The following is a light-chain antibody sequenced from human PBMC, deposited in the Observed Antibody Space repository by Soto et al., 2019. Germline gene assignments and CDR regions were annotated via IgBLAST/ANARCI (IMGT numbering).Light chain of an antibody. CDR3: QQYDTYCT. CDR2: KAS. J-gene: IGKJ1*01. Sequence: DIQMTQSPSTLSASVGDRVTITCRASQSISSWLAWYQQKPGKAPKLLIYKASSFESGVPSRFSGSGSGTEFTLTISSVQPDDFATNYCQQYDTYCTFGQGTKVEIK. V-gene: IGKV1-5*03. CDR1: QSISSW.